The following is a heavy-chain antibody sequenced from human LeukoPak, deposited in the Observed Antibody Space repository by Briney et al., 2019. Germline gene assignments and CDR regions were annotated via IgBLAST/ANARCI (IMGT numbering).Heavy chain of an antibody. CDR2: INSDGSST. D-gene: IGHD6-19*01. Sequence: TGGSLRLSCAASGFTFSRYWMHWVRQAPGKGLVWVSRINSDGSSTTYADSEKGRFTISRDNANNTLYLQMKRLRAEDTAIYYCRRGTIAMSVTTFDYWGQGALVTVSS. J-gene: IGHJ4*02. CDR3: RRGTIAMSVTTFDY. V-gene: IGHV3-74*03. CDR1: GFTFSRYW.